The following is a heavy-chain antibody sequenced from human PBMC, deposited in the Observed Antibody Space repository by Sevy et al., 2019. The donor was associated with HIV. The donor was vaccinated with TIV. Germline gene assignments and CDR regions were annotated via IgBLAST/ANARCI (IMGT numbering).Heavy chain of an antibody. Sequence: GGSLRLSCAASGFTVSSNYMSWVRQAPVKGLEWVSVIYSGVSTYYADSVKGRFTISRDNSKNTLYLQMNSLRAEDTAVYYCAREFAAAGTFYYYYMDVWGKGTTVTVSS. CDR3: AREFAAAGTFYYYYMDV. J-gene: IGHJ6*03. V-gene: IGHV3-53*01. D-gene: IGHD6-13*01. CDR1: GFTVSSNY. CDR2: IYSGVST.